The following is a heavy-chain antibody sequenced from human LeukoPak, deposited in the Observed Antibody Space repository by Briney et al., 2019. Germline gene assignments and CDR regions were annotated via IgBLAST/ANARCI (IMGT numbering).Heavy chain of an antibody. Sequence: GGSLRLSCAASGFTFSSYSMNWVRQAPGKGLEWVSSISTSSSYIYYADSVKGRFTISRDNAKKSLYLQMNSLRADDAAVYFCAKAPVTSCRGAYCYPFDSWGQGTLVTVSS. J-gene: IGHJ4*02. D-gene: IGHD2-21*01. V-gene: IGHV3-21*04. CDR1: GFTFSSYS. CDR3: AKAPVTSCRGAYCYPFDS. CDR2: ISTSSSYI.